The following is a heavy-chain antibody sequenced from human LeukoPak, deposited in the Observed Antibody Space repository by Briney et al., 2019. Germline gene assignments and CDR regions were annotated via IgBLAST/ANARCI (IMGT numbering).Heavy chain of an antibody. CDR3: ARVIVGSLYYYYYYYMDV. V-gene: IGHV1-8*01. CDR1: GYTFTSYD. Sequence: ASVTVSCKASGYTFTSYDINWVRQATGQGLEWMGWMNPNSGNTGYAQKFQGRVTMTRNTSISTAYVELRSLRSDDTAVYYCARVIVGSLYYYYYYYMDVWGKGTTVTISS. J-gene: IGHJ6*03. D-gene: IGHD1-26*01. CDR2: MNPNSGNT.